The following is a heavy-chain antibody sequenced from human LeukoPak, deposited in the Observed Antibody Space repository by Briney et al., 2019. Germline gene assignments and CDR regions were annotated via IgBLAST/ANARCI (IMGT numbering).Heavy chain of an antibody. V-gene: IGHV1-69*02. J-gene: IGHJ5*02. CDR3: ASAPPLEWLSWFDP. CDR1: GGTFSSNT. D-gene: IGHD3-3*01. Sequence: ASVKVSCKASGGTFSSNTISWVRQAPGQGLEWMGRIIPILGIANYAQKFQGRVTITADKCTSTAYMELSSLRSEDTAVYYCASAPPLEWLSWFDPWGQGTLVTVSS. CDR2: IIPILGIA.